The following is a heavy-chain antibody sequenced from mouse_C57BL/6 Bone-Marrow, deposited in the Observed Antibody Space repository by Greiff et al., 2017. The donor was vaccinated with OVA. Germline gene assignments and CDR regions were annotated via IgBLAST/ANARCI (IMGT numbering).Heavy chain of an antibody. V-gene: IGHV1-80*01. D-gene: IGHD1-1*01. CDR3: ARFGSSYPAWFAY. Sequence: VQGVESGAELVKPGASVKISCKASGYAFSSYWMNWVKQRPGKGLEWIGQIYPGDGDTNYNGKFKGKATLTADKSSSTAYMQLSSLTSEDSAVYFCARFGSSYPAWFAYWGQGTLVTVSA. CDR1: GYAFSSYW. CDR2: IYPGDGDT. J-gene: IGHJ3*01.